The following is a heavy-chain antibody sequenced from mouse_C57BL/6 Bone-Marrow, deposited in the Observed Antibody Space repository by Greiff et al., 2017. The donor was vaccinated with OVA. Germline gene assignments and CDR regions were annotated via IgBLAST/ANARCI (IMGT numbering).Heavy chain of an antibody. D-gene: IGHD2-1*01. V-gene: IGHV1-39*01. CDR2: INPNYGTT. J-gene: IGHJ2*01. Sequence: VQLKQSGPELVKPGASVKISCKASGYSFTDYNMNWVKQSNGKSLEWIGVINPNYGTTSYNQKFKGKATLTVDQSSSTAYMQLNSLTSEDSAVYYCAKGDYYGNYPFDYWGQGTTLTVSS. CDR1: GYSFTDYN. CDR3: AKGDYYGNYPFDY.